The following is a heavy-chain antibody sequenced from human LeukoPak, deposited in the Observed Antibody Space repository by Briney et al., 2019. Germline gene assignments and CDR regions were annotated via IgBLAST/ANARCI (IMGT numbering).Heavy chain of an antibody. V-gene: IGHV3-21*06. CDR1: GLTFSTSG. D-gene: IGHD3-10*01. CDR2: IGPTGSDR. Sequence: GGSLRLSCTASGLTFSTSGFNWVRQAPGKGLEWVASIGPTGSDRYHADSIKGRFTISRDNANNFLYLQMNSLRAEDTAVYYCAKESGITMVRGVITFWGQGTLVTVSS. J-gene: IGHJ4*02. CDR3: AKESGITMVRGVITF.